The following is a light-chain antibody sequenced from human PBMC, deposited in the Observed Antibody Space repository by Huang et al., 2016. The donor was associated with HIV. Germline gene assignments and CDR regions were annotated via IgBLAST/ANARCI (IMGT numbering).Light chain of an antibody. J-gene: IGKJ1*01. Sequence: DIQMTQSPSTLSASVGDRVTITCRASQSIANYLAWYQQRPGQPPKRLIYKASTLEDGIPSRFSGDGHGTDFTLTIRGLQPDDFATYYCQQYGSFSTFGHGTKVEVK. CDR2: KAS. CDR3: QQYGSFST. V-gene: IGKV1-5*03. CDR1: QSIANY.